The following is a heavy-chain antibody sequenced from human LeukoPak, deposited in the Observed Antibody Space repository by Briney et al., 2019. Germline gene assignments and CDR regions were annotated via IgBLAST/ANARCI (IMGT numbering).Heavy chain of an antibody. J-gene: IGHJ4*02. CDR2: IKRDGSEK. V-gene: IGHV3-7*01. Sequence: GGSMRLSCAASGFTFSTSWMSWVRQAPGKGLEWVANIKRDGSEKYYVDSVKGRFTISRDNSKNSLYLQMDSLRAVDTAVYYCARISTSVAGADYWGQGTLVTVSS. CDR1: GFTFSTSW. CDR3: ARISTSVAGADY. D-gene: IGHD6-19*01.